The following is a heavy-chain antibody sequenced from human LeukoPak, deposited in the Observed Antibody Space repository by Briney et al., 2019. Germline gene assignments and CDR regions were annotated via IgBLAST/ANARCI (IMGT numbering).Heavy chain of an antibody. CDR3: ARDPGWGALDY. Sequence: PGGSLRLSCAASGFSFSTTWMTWVRQTPGKGLELVANMNIDGSQRYHADSVEGRFTISRDNVKNTLYLQMSSLRVEDTAVYHCARDPGWGALDYWGQGALVIVSS. D-gene: IGHD3-16*01. J-gene: IGHJ4*02. CDR2: MNIDGSQR. CDR1: GFSFSTTW. V-gene: IGHV3-7*03.